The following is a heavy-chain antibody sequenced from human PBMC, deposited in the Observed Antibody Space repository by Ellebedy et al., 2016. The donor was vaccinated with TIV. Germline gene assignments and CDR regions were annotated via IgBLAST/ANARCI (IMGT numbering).Heavy chain of an antibody. CDR2: IRSTGSDK. Sequence: PGGSLRLSCVASGFTFSNYNMNWVRQSPGKGLEWVSSIRSTGSDKYYAESVKGRFTISRDNAQNTLFLQMNSLRGDDTAVYYCARAGPLEMNHFDYWGQGTLVTVSS. CDR3: ARAGPLEMNHFDY. V-gene: IGHV3-21*06. J-gene: IGHJ4*02. CDR1: GFTFSNYN. D-gene: IGHD5-24*01.